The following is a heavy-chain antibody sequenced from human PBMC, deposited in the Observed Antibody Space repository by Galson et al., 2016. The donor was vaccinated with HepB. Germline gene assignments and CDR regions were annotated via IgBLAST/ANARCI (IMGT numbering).Heavy chain of an antibody. V-gene: IGHV4-59*02. D-gene: IGHD2-21*02. CDR3: ARETAPYGMEV. CDR1: GGSVTGYY. Sequence: SETLSLTCSVSGGSVTGYYFNWIRQPPGKGLEWIGYTYYTGVTNYTPSLRSRVTILLDTSKDLLSLELKSVVAADTAVYYCARETAPYGMEVWGQGTTVTVSS. CDR2: TYYTGVT. J-gene: IGHJ6*02.